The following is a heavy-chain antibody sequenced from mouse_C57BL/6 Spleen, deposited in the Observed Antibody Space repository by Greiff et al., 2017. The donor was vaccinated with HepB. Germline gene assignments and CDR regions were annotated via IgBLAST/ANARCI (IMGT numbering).Heavy chain of an antibody. Sequence: DVMLVESGGDLVKPGGSLKLSCAASGFTFSSYGMSWVRQTPDKRLEWVATISSGGSYTYYPDSVKGRFTISRDNAKNTLYLQMSSLKSEDTAMYYCARQITTVVATWYYFDYWGQGTTLTVSS. D-gene: IGHD1-1*01. V-gene: IGHV5-6*02. J-gene: IGHJ2*01. CDR3: ARQITTVVATWYYFDY. CDR1: GFTFSSYG. CDR2: ISSGGSYT.